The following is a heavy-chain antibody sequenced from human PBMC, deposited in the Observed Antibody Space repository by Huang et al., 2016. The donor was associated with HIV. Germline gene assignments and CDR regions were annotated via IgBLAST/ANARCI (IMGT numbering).Heavy chain of an antibody. CDR3: ARGGIAAAANNWFDP. D-gene: IGHD6-13*01. CDR2: IHPGDADT. V-gene: IGHV5-51*01. CDR1: GYSFNTYW. J-gene: IGHJ5*02. Sequence: EVQLVPSGAEVRKPGESLKISCKGSGYSFNTYWIGWVRQLPGKGLARKGIIHPGDADTKDSPSFQVQVTISADKSTCAAYLQWRSLKASDTAIYYCARGGIAAAANNWFDPWGQGTLVTVSS.